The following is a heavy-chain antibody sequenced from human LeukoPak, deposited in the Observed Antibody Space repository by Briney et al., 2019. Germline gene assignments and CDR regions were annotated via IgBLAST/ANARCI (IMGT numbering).Heavy chain of an antibody. CDR2: ISFDGSNK. CDR3: AKNLPSIMSSEFDY. D-gene: IGHD3-16*01. CDR1: GFTFTNYD. Sequence: PGGSLRLSCAASGFTFTNYDMHWVRQSPGKGLEWVAVISFDGSNKIYSDSVQGRFTISRDNSKNTMFLQMNSLTPEDTAVYYCAKNLPSIMSSEFDYWGQGTLVTVS. J-gene: IGHJ4*02. V-gene: IGHV3-30*18.